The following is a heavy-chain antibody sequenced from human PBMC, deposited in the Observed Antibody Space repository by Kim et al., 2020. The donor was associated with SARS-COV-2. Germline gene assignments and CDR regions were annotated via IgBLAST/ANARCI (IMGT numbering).Heavy chain of an antibody. CDR3: ASPRDPSSSGGYYYYYGMDV. J-gene: IGHJ6*02. D-gene: IGHD6-6*01. V-gene: IGHV1-69*13. CDR2: IIPIFGTA. CDR1: GGTFSSYA. Sequence: SVKVSCKASGGTFSSYAISWVRQAPGQGLEWMGGIIPIFGTANYAQKFQGRVTITADESTSTAYMELSSLRSEDTAVYYCASPRDPSSSGGYYYYYGMDVWGQGTTVTVSS.